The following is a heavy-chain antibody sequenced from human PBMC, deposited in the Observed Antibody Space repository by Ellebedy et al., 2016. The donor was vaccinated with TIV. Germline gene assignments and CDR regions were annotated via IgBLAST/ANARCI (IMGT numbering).Heavy chain of an antibody. CDR2: SNGDGSLT. CDR3: ARGGSVLVDY. CDR1: GFTFSNFW. D-gene: IGHD2-15*01. J-gene: IGHJ4*02. Sequence: PGGSLRLSCAASGFTFSNFWMHWVRQVPGKGLLWVSRSNGDGSLTNYADSVTGRFTVSRDNAKNTLDLQMDSLRAEDTAIYYCARGGSVLVDYWGQGTLVTVSS. V-gene: IGHV3-74*01.